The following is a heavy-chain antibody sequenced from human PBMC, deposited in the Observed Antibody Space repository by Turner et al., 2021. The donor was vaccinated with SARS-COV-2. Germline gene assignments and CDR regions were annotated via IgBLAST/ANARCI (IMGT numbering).Heavy chain of an antibody. V-gene: IGHV1-24*01. J-gene: IGHJ5*02. Sequence: QVQLVQSGAEVKTPGASVEVSCKISGYTLTELSMYWVRQAPGKGLEWMGGFDTEDGETIYAQNLQGRVTMTEDTSTDTAYMELSSLRSEDTAVYFCATGYQLRVNWFDPWGQGTLVTVSS. CDR3: ATGYQLRVNWFDP. CDR2: FDTEDGET. CDR1: GYTLTELS. D-gene: IGHD2-2*01.